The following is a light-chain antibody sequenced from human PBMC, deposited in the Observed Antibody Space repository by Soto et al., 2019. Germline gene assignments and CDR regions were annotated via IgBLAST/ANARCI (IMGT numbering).Light chain of an antibody. V-gene: IGLV2-11*01. CDR3: CSYAGNHVV. CDR1: SSDVGGYNY. Sequence: QSVLTQPRSVSGSPGQSVTISCTGTSSDVGGYNYVSWYQQHPGKAPKLMIYDVSKRPSGVPDRFSGSKSGNTASLTISGRQAEDEADYYCCSYAGNHVVFGGGTQLTVL. J-gene: IGLJ2*01. CDR2: DVS.